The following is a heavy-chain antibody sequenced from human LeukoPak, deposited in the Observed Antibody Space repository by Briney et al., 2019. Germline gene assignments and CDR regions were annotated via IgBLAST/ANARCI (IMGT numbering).Heavy chain of an antibody. J-gene: IGHJ6*02. V-gene: IGHV3-23*01. D-gene: IGHD6-13*01. Sequence: GGSLRLSCSDSGFTFSSYAMHWVRQAPGKGLEWVSAISGSGGNTYYADSVKGRFTISRDNSKNTLYVQMNSLRAEDTAAYYCARGGILYGMDVWGQGTTVTVSS. CDR2: ISGSGGNT. CDR3: ARGGILYGMDV. CDR1: GFTFSSYA.